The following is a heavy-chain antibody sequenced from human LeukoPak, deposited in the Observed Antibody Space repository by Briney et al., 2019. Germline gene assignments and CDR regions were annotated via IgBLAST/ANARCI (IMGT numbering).Heavy chain of an antibody. CDR2: INHSGST. J-gene: IGHJ5*02. CDR1: GGSFSGYY. CDR3: ARARRFRYCGGSCLNWFDP. D-gene: IGHD2-15*01. V-gene: IGHV4-34*01. Sequence: SETLSLTCAVYGGSFSGYYWSWIRQPPGKGLEWIGEINHSGSTNYNPSLKSRVTISVDTSKNQFSLKLSSVTAADTAVYYCARARRFRYCGGSCLNWFDPWGQGTLVTVSS.